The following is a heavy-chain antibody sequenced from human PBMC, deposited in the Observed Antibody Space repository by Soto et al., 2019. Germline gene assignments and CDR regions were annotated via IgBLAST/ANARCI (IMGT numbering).Heavy chain of an antibody. J-gene: IGHJ5*02. V-gene: IGHV4-4*02. CDR1: GGSISSGNR. D-gene: IGHD6-13*01. Sequence: PSETLSLSCAVSGGSISSGNRWSWVRQPPGKGLEWIGEIYHSGSTNYNPSLKSRVTISVDKSKNQFSLKLSSVTAADTAVYYCARDSGIAAAHRPWGQGTLVTVSS. CDR3: ARDSGIAAAHRP. CDR2: IYHSGST.